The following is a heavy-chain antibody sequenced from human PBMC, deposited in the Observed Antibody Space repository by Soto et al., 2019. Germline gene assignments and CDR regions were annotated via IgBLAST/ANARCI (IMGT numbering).Heavy chain of an antibody. Sequence: SETLSLTCTVSGGSISSSSYYWGWIRQPPGKGLEWIGSIYYSGSTYYNPSLKSRVTISVDTSKNQFSLKLSSVTAADTAVYYCARHSQNTQTIVVVPAAAFDIWGQGTMVTVSS. D-gene: IGHD2-2*01. J-gene: IGHJ3*02. CDR2: IYYSGST. V-gene: IGHV4-39*01. CDR1: GGSISSSSYY. CDR3: ARHSQNTQTIVVVPAAAFDI.